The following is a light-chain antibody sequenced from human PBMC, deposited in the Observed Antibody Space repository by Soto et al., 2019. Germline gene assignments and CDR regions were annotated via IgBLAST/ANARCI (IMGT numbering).Light chain of an antibody. V-gene: IGLV2-23*02. J-gene: IGLJ1*01. Sequence: QSVLTQPASGSGSPEKSITISGTRPTSDVGSFDFVSWYQRYPAKSPKVMIYEITKRPSGVSNLFSGYKSGNTASLTISGLQADDEADYYCCSDAGSSLYVFGTGTKLTVL. CDR2: EIT. CDR1: TSDVGSFDF. CDR3: CSDAGSSLYV.